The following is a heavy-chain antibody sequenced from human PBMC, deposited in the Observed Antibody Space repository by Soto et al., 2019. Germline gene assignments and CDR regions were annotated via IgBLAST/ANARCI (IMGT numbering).Heavy chain of an antibody. CDR2: IYYSGST. CDR3: ASTRGKWELPPYNWFDP. J-gene: IGHJ5*02. Sequence: KSSETLSLTCTVSGGSISSYYWSWIRQSPGKGLEWIGYIYYSGSTNYNPSLKSRVTISVDTSKNQFSLKLSSVTAADTAVYYCASTRGKWELPPYNWFDPWGQGTLVTSPQ. CDR1: GGSISSYY. V-gene: IGHV4-59*01. D-gene: IGHD1-26*01.